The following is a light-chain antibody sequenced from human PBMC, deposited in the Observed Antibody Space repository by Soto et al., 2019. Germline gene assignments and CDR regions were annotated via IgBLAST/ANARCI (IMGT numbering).Light chain of an antibody. J-gene: IGKJ1*01. CDR1: QSIRSN. V-gene: IGKV3-11*01. CDR3: QQRDNWPWT. Sequence: EIVLTQSPATLSLSPGERATLSCRASQSIRSNLAWYQHKPGQAPRLLIYDASNRATGIPGRFSGSGSGTDFTLTISNLEPEDFAVYYCQQRDNWPWTFGQGAKVDIK. CDR2: DAS.